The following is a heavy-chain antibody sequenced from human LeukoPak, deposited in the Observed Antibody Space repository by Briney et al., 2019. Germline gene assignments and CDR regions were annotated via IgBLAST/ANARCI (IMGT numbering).Heavy chain of an antibody. J-gene: IGHJ5*02. Sequence: GGSLRLSCAASGFTFSDYYMSWIRQAPGKGLEWVSYISSSGSTIYYADSVKGRFTISRDNDKNLLYLQMNCLRAEDTAVYYCARAYVSSSWPNPPNWFDPWGQGTLVTVSS. CDR3: ARAYVSSSWPNPPNWFDP. CDR1: GFTFSDYY. V-gene: IGHV3-11*04. CDR2: ISSSGSTI. D-gene: IGHD6-13*01.